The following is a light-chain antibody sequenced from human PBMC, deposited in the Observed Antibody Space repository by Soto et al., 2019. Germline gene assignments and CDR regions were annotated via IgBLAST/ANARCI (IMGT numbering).Light chain of an antibody. V-gene: IGKV3-20*01. Sequence: EIVLTQSPGTLSLSPGERATLSCRASQSVSGSYLAWYQQKPGQAPRLLIYGASSRATGIPDRFSGSGFGTDFTLTISRLEPEDFAVYYCQQYDNWPWTFGQGTKVEIK. CDR1: QSVSGSY. CDR3: QQYDNWPWT. CDR2: GAS. J-gene: IGKJ1*01.